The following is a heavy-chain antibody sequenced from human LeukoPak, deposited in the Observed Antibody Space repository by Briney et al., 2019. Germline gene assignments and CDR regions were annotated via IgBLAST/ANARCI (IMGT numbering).Heavy chain of an antibody. CDR1: GGTFSSYA. CDR2: IIPIFGTA. J-gene: IGHJ4*02. D-gene: IGHD3-22*01. CDR3: ARSGVGYFYDNTGYYPLDY. V-gene: IGHV1-69*05. Sequence: ASVKVSCKASGGTFSSYAISWVRQAPGQGLEWMGGIIPIFGTANYAQKFQGRVTMTTDTSTSTAFMELRSLRSDDTAVYYCARSGVGYFYDNTGYYPLDYWGQGTLVTVSS.